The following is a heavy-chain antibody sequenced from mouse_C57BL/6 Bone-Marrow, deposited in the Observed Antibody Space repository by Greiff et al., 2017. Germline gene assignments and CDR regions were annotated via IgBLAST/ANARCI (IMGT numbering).Heavy chain of an antibody. V-gene: IGHV1-85*01. CDR2: IYPRDGST. J-gene: IGHJ1*03. Sequence: QVQLKQSGPELVKPGASVKLSCTASGYTFTSYDIHWVKQRPGQGLEWIGWIYPRDGSTKYNAKFKGKATLTVDPSASTADMELHRLTSEDSAVYVWARLECSGSRGEGDLGVWGTGTTVTVS. CDR1: GYTFTSYD. CDR3: ARLECSGSRGEGDLGV. D-gene: IGHD1-1*01.